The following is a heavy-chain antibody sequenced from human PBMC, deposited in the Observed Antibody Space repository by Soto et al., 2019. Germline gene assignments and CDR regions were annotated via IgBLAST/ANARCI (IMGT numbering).Heavy chain of an antibody. V-gene: IGHV3-66*04. Sequence: EVQLVESGGGLVQPGGSLRLSCAASGFTVSSNYMSWVRQAPGKGLEWVSVIYSGGSTYYADSVKGRFTISRDNSKNTLYLQMNSLRAEDTAVYYCAGRDDFWSGSYYYYYMTSGAKGPRSPSP. D-gene: IGHD3-3*01. J-gene: IGHJ6*03. CDR3: AGRDDFWSGSYYYYYMTS. CDR1: GFTVSSNY. CDR2: IYSGGST.